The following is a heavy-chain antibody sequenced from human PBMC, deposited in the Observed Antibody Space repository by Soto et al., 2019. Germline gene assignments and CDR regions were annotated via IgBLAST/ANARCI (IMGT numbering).Heavy chain of an antibody. CDR1: GGTFSSYA. V-gene: IGHV1-69*13. CDR2: IIPIFGTA. CDR3: ARLHDYGDYVSSY. D-gene: IGHD4-17*01. J-gene: IGHJ4*02. Sequence: SVKVSCKASGGTFSSYAISWVRQAPGQGLEWMGGIIPIFGTANYAQKFQGRVTITADESTSTAYMELSSLRSEDTAVYYCARLHDYGDYVSSYWGQGALVTVSS.